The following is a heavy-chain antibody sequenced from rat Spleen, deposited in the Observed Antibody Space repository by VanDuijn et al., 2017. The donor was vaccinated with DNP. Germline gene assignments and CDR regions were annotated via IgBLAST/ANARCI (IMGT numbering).Heavy chain of an antibody. Sequence: QVQLKESEPDLVQPSQTLSLTCTVSGFSLTSYHVHWVRQPPGKGLEWMGRIQSGGSTDYNSAPKSRLSISRDTSKSQVFLKMNSLQTEDTAMYFCARSGHPYWYFDFWGPGTMVTVSS. CDR3: ARSGHPYWYFDF. V-gene: IGHV2-27*01. CDR2: IQSGGST. D-gene: IGHD3-2*01. CDR1: GFSLTSYH. J-gene: IGHJ1*01.